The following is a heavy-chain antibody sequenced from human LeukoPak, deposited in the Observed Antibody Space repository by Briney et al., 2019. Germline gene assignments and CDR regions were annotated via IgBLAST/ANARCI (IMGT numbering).Heavy chain of an antibody. CDR2: IYTSGST. CDR1: GGSISSYY. CDR3: ASGGYSYGYDEFDY. D-gene: IGHD5-18*01. Sequence: PSETLSLTCTVSGGSISSYYWSWIRQPAGKGLEWIGRIYTSGSTNYNPSLKSRVTMSVDTSKNQFSLKLSSVTAADTAVYSCASGGYSYGYDEFDYWGQGTLVTVSS. J-gene: IGHJ4*02. V-gene: IGHV4-4*07.